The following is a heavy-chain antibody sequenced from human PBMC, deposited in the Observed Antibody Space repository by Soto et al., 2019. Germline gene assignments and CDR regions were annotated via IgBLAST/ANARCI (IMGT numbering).Heavy chain of an antibody. CDR3: AKSRFLEWLFPDY. CDR1: GFTFSSYG. V-gene: IGHV3-30*18. Sequence: QVQLVESGGGVVQPGRSLRLSRAASGFTFSSYGMHWVRQAPGKGLEWVAVISYDGSNKYYADSVKGRFTISRDNSKNTLYLQMNSLRAEDTAVYYCAKSRFLEWLFPDYWGQGTLVTVSS. CDR2: ISYDGSNK. D-gene: IGHD3-3*01. J-gene: IGHJ4*02.